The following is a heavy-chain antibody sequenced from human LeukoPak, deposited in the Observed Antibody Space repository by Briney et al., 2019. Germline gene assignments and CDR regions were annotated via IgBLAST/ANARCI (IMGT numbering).Heavy chain of an antibody. D-gene: IGHD1-26*01. V-gene: IGHV1-69*13. CDR3: ARDRGSGSYAGYFDY. CDR1: GGTFSSYA. Sequence: SVKVSGKASGGTFSSYAISWVRQAPGQGLEWMGGIIPIFGTANYAQKFQGRVTITADESTSTAYMELSSLRSEETAVYYCARDRGSGSYAGYFDYWGQGTLVTVSS. CDR2: IIPIFGTA. J-gene: IGHJ4*02.